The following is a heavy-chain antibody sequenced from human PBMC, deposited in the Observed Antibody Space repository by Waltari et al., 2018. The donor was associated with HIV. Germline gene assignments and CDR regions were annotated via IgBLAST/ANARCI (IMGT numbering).Heavy chain of an antibody. Sequence: QVQLQQWGAGLLKPSETLSLTCAVYGGTFSGYYWTWIRQAPGKGLEWIGEINNSGKTNCTPALKSRLTLSVDTAKNQVSLRMKSVTGADTAIYCWAREKSRASKWYGIFYYDAWGQGTLVSVPS. V-gene: IGHV4-34*02. CDR1: GGTFSGYY. CDR3: AREKSRASKWYGIFYYDA. CDR2: INNSGKT. J-gene: IGHJ5*02. D-gene: IGHD2-15*01.